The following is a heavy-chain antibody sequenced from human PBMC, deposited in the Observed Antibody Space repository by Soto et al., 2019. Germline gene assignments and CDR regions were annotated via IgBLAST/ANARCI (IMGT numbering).Heavy chain of an antibody. Sequence: QVQLVQSGAEVKKPGSSVKVSCKASGGTFNVYTIIWVRQAPGQGLEWMGRIIPMLAITNYAQRFQGRVTLTADTSTTTAYMELSSLTSEDTAVYYCALGCWSGDTFDIWGQGTLVTVSS. D-gene: IGHD2-15*01. CDR3: ALGCWSGDTFDI. V-gene: IGHV1-69*02. CDR1: GGTFNVYT. CDR2: IIPMLAIT. J-gene: IGHJ3*02.